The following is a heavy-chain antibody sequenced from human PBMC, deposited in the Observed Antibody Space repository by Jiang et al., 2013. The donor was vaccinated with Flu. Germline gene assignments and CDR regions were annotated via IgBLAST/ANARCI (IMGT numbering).Heavy chain of an antibody. CDR3: TRHEGSSGYYKVY. V-gene: IGHV3-73*01. CDR2: IRSKANSYAT. D-gene: IGHD3-22*01. J-gene: IGHJ4*02. Sequence: RIRSKANSYATAYAASVKGRFTISRDDSKNTAYLQMNSLKTEDTAVYYCTRHEGSSGYYKVYWGQGTLVTVSS.